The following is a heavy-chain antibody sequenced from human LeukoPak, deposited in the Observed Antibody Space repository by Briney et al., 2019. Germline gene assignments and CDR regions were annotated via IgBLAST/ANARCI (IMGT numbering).Heavy chain of an antibody. CDR3: ARGCSGGSCYPFDY. D-gene: IGHD2-15*01. J-gene: IGHJ4*02. Sequence: SETLSLTCTVSGGSISSSSYYWGWIRQPPGKALEWIGSIYYSGSTYYNPSLKSRVTISVDTSKNQFSLKLSSVTAADTAVYYCARGCSGGSCYPFDYWGQGTLVTVSS. CDR1: GGSISSSSYY. V-gene: IGHV4-39*01. CDR2: IYYSGST.